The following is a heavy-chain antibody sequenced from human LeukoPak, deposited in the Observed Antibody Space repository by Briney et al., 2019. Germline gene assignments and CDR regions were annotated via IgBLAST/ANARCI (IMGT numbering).Heavy chain of an antibody. Sequence: GESLKISCKGSGYSFTSYWIGWVRQMPGKGLEWMGIIYPGDSDTRYSPSFQGQVTISADKSISTAYLQWSSLKASDTAMYYCARQGYDILTGYSNWFDPRGQGTLVTVSS. V-gene: IGHV5-51*01. D-gene: IGHD3-9*01. CDR3: ARQGYDILTGYSNWFDP. J-gene: IGHJ5*02. CDR1: GYSFTSYW. CDR2: IYPGDSDT.